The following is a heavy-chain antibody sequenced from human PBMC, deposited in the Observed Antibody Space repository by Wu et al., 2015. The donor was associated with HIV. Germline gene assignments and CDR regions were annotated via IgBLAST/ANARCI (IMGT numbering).Heavy chain of an antibody. CDR3: ARAEYCSTTSCYMNWFDP. Sequence: VQLVQSGAEVKKPGSSVKVSCKASGGTFSRYGINWVRQAPGQGLEWMGGIIPIFGTANYAQKFQGRVTITADESTSTAYMELSSLRSEDTAVYYCARAEYCSTTSCYMNWFDPWGQGTLVTVSS. CDR2: IIPIFGTA. D-gene: IGHD2-2*02. V-gene: IGHV1-69*12. CDR1: GGTFSRYG. J-gene: IGHJ5*02.